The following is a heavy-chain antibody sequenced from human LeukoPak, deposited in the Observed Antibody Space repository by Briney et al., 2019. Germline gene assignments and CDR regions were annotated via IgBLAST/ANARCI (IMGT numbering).Heavy chain of an antibody. Sequence: SETLSLTCTVSYESISSSSHYWGWIRRPPGKGLEWIGSIDSGRNIHSNPSLDGRDTISVDTCKNQFSLKLSSVTAADTAVYYCARTKYYFDSSDYFFFDPWGQGILVIVSS. CDR3: ARTKYYFDSSDYFFFDP. D-gene: IGHD3-22*01. CDR2: IDSGRNI. J-gene: IGHJ5*02. V-gene: IGHV4-39*01. CDR1: YESISSSSHY.